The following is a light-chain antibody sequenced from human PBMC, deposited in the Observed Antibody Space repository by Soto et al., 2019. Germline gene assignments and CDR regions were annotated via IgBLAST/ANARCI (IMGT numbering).Light chain of an antibody. CDR1: QGINSY. CDR3: QQLTA. J-gene: IGKJ4*01. V-gene: IGKV1-9*01. CDR2: AAS. Sequence: DIQVTQTPSFLSASVGDRVTITCRATQGINSYSAWYQQKSGKAPKLLIYAASSLQTGVPSRFSGTGSGTVFNLTISGLEPEDFATYYCQQLTAFGGGTTVEVK.